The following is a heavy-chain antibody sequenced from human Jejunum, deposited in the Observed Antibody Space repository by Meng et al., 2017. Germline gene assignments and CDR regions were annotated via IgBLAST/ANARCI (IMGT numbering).Heavy chain of an antibody. J-gene: IGHJ4*02. CDR2: INHNGSP. CDR1: GGSFSGYY. CDR3: AKNGAYNSDY. Sequence: QVQLQQWGAGLLKPSETLSLTCAVYGGSFSGYYWTWIRQPPGKGLEWIGEINHNGSPYYNPSLNNRVTMSVDTSKNQLSLKLSSVTAADTAVYYCAKNGAYNSDYWGQGTLVTVSS. D-gene: IGHD2-8*01. V-gene: IGHV4-34*01.